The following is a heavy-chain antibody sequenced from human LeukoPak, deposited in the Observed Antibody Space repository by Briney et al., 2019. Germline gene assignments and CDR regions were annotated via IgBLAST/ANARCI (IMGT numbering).Heavy chain of an antibody. CDR2: ISSSSSYI. J-gene: IGHJ4*02. Sequence: GGSLRLSCAASGFTFSSYSMNWVRQAPGKGLEWVSSISSSSSYIYYADSVKGRFTISRDNSKNALYLQMSSLRAEDTAVYYCARDLSIVLMMYAMGLDYWGQGTLVTVSS. CDR3: ARDLSIVLMMYAMGLDY. V-gene: IGHV3-21*01. D-gene: IGHD2-8*01. CDR1: GFTFSSYS.